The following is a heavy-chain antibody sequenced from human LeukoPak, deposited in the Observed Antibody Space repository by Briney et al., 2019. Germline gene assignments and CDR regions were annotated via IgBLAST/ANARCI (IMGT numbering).Heavy chain of an antibody. CDR1: GFTVSSNY. CDR2: ISGSGGST. Sequence: PGGSLRLSCAASGFTVSSNYMSWVRQAPGKGLEWVSAISGSGGSTYYADSVKGRFTISRDNSKNTLYLQMNSLRAEDTAVYYCAKDPRIAAAQNWFDPWGQGTLVTVSS. CDR3: AKDPRIAAAQNWFDP. V-gene: IGHV3-23*01. J-gene: IGHJ5*02. D-gene: IGHD6-13*01.